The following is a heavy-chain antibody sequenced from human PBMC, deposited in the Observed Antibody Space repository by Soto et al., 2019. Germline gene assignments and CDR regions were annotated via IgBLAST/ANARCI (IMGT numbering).Heavy chain of an antibody. CDR3: ASVPGGSNYYFGY. CDR1: GVFISSYY. V-gene: IGHV4-59*01. J-gene: IGHJ4*02. CDR2: IYYSGYT. Sequence: ASETLSLTCTVSGVFISSYYWSWIRQPPGKGLEWIGYIYYSGYTNSNPSLKSRVTISLDTSNNQFSLKLNSVTAADAAVYYCASVPGGSNYYFGYWGQGTLVTVYS. D-gene: IGHD1-1*01.